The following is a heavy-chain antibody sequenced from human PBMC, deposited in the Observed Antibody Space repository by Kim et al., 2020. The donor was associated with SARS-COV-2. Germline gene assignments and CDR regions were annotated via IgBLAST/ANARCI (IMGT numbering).Heavy chain of an antibody. CDR3: ARDQVSGWLKTSYYYYGMDV. D-gene: IGHD5-12*01. J-gene: IGHJ6*02. V-gene: IGHV3-30*01. Sequence: GRFTISRDNAKNTLFLEMNSLRAEDTAVYYCARDQVSGWLKTSYYYYGMDVWGQGTTVTVSS.